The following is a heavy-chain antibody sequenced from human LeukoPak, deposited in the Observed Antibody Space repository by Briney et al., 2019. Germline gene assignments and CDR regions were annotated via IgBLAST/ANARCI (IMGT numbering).Heavy chain of an antibody. Sequence: ASVKVSCKASGYTFTSYGISWVRQAPGQGLEWMGWISGYNGNTNYAQKLQGRVTMTSDTSTSTAYMELRSLRSDDTAVYYCARLAASERRLYYDFWSGYSIQPEAIDYWGQGTLVTVSS. CDR1: GYTFTSYG. CDR3: ARLAASERRLYYDFWSGYSIQPEAIDY. J-gene: IGHJ4*02. D-gene: IGHD3-3*01. V-gene: IGHV1-18*01. CDR2: ISGYNGNT.